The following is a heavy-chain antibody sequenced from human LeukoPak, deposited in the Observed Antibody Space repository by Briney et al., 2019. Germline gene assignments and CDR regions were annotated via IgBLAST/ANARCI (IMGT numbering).Heavy chain of an antibody. J-gene: IGHJ4*02. D-gene: IGHD6-19*01. CDR3: ARGRGLGELAVASFDS. CDR1: GFNFTSYW. Sequence: GGSLRLSCAGSGFNFTSYWMHWVRQAPGKGLEWISRLYSDGRSLTYADSVMGRFTISRDNAKNMLYLQMNSLRAEDTAVYYCARGRGLGELAVASFDSWGQGILVTVSS. CDR2: LYSDGRSL. V-gene: IGHV3-74*03.